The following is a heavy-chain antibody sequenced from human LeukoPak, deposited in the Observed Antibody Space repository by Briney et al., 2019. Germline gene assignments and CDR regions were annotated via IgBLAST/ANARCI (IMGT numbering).Heavy chain of an antibody. CDR2: ISYDGSNK. J-gene: IGHJ4*02. CDR1: EFTFSSYA. Sequence: GGSLRLSCAASEFTFSSYAMHWVRQAPGKGLEWVAVISYDGSNKYYADSVKGRFTISRDNSKNTLYLQMNSLRAEDTAVYYCARDSIVVVVAATELDYWGQGTLVTVSS. CDR3: ARDSIVVVVAATELDY. V-gene: IGHV3-30*04. D-gene: IGHD2-15*01.